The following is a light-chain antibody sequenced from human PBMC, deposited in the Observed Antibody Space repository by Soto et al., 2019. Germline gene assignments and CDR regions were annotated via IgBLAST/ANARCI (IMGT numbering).Light chain of an antibody. J-gene: IGLJ1*01. CDR3: SSYTSSSTLV. CDR2: DVS. Sequence: ALTHPASVSGSPGQSITISCTGTSSDVGGYNYVSWYQQHPGKAPKLMIYDVSNRPSGVSNRLSGSKSGNTASLTISGLQAEDEADYYCSSYTSSSTLVFGTGTKVTVL. CDR1: SSDVGGYNY. V-gene: IGLV2-14*01.